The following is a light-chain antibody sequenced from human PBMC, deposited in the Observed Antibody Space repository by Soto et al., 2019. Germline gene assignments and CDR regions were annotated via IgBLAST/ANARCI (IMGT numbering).Light chain of an antibody. CDR2: DVS. CDR1: QSSSSW. Sequence: DIQMTQSPPTLSASVGDRVTITCRASQSSSSWLAWYQQRPGKAANLLIYDVSSLESGVPSRFSGRGSGTNFTHTISSTQLADFAPYYGNRYINSPGTFGQATKV. J-gene: IGKJ1*01. CDR3: NRYINSPGT. V-gene: IGKV1-5*01.